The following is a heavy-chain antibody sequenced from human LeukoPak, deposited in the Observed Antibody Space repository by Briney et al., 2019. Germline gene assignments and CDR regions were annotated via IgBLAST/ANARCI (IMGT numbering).Heavy chain of an antibody. CDR2: ISTSASTI. CDR1: GFTFSDYY. CDR3: ARDSGYDSSGYYPAYFDY. J-gene: IGHJ4*02. Sequence: GGSLRLSCAASGFTFSDYYMSWIRQAPGKGLDWVSYISTSASTIYYADSVKGRFTISRDNAKNSLYLQMNSLRAEDTALYYCARDSGYDSSGYYPAYFDYWGQGTLVTVSS. V-gene: IGHV3-11*01. D-gene: IGHD3-22*01.